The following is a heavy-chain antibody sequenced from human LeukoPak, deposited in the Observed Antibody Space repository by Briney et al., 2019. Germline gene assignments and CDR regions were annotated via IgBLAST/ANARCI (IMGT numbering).Heavy chain of an antibody. CDR2: ISGDGSMT. CDR1: GFSLRSYW. D-gene: IGHD6-6*01. J-gene: IGHJ4*02. Sequence: PGGSLRLSCAVSGFSLRSYWMHWVRQAPGKGRVWVSRISGDGSMTNYADSVKGRFTISRDNAKNTVYLQMNSLRAEDTAVYYCARYSSSSGGASHYFDYWGQGTLVTVSS. V-gene: IGHV3-74*01. CDR3: ARYSSSSGGASHYFDY.